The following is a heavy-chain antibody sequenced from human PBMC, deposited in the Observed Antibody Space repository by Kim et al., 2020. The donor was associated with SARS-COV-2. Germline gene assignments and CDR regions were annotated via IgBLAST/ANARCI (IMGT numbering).Heavy chain of an antibody. Sequence: GGSLRLSCAASGFTFSSYAMSWVRQAPGKGLEWVSVIYSGGSSTYYADSVKGRFTISRDNSKNTLYLQMNSLRAEDTAVYYCAKSDYGGQGGVYWGQGTLVTVSS. CDR3: AKSDYGGQGGVY. V-gene: IGHV3-23*03. CDR1: GFTFSSYA. CDR2: IYSGGSST. D-gene: IGHD4-17*01. J-gene: IGHJ4*02.